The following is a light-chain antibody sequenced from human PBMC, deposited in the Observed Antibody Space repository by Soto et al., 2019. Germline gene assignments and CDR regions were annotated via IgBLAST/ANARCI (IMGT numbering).Light chain of an antibody. CDR3: HQSVTFPAT. Sequence: DIQMTQSPSSVSASVGDRVTITCRASQGIRSWLAWYQQKPGKAPKLLISSASSLQSGVPSRFRGSGSGTYFTLTISGLKPEDFATYDCHQSVTFPATFGGGTRVAIK. CDR2: SAS. V-gene: IGKV1D-12*01. J-gene: IGKJ4*01. CDR1: QGIRSW.